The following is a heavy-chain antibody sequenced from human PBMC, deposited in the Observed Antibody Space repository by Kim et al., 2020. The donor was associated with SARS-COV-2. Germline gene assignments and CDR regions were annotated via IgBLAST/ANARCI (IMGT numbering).Heavy chain of an antibody. V-gene: IGHV4-34*01. CDR1: GGSFSGYY. D-gene: IGHD5-12*01. CDR2: INHSGST. J-gene: IGHJ4*02. Sequence: SETLSLTCAVYGGSFSGYYWSWIRQPPGKGLEWIGEINHSGSTNYNPSLKSRVTISVDTSKNQFSLKLSSVTAADTAVYYCARRGTVRDGYNLRRKAVDYWGQGTLVTVSS. CDR3: ARRGTVRDGYNLRRKAVDY.